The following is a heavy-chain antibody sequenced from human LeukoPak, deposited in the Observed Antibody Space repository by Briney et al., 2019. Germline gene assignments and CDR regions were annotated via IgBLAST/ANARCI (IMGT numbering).Heavy chain of an antibody. CDR2: ISWSSGSL. V-gene: IGHV3-9*01. J-gene: IGHJ3*02. CDR1: GFTFDDYA. Sequence: PGGSLRLSCTASGFTFDDYAMHWVRQAPGKGLEWVSGISWSSGSLGYADSVKGRFIISRDNAKNSLYLQMNSLRAEDTALYYCAKDRSSLWPLSAFDIWGQGTMVTVSA. D-gene: IGHD3-16*01. CDR3: AKDRSSLWPLSAFDI.